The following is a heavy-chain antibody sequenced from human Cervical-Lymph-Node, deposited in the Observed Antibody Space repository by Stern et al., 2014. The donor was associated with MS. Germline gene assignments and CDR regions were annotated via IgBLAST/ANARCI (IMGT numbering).Heavy chain of an antibody. CDR2: ISYDGSNQ. V-gene: IGHV3-30*18. CDR3: AKDLGGSYYHYYYGMDV. CDR1: GFTFSSYG. D-gene: IGHD1-26*01. Sequence: VQLVESGGGVVQPGRSLRLSCAASGFTFSSYGMHWVRQAPGKGLEWGAVISYDGSNQYYADSVKGRFTISRDNSKNTLYLQMNSLRAEDTAVYYCAKDLGGSYYHYYYGMDVWSQGTTVTVSS. J-gene: IGHJ6*02.